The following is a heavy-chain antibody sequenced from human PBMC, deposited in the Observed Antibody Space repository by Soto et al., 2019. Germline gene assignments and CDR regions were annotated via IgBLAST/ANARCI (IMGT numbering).Heavy chain of an antibody. J-gene: IGHJ4*02. CDR1: GGSFSGYY. V-gene: IGHV4-34*01. Sequence: PSETLSLTCAVYGGSFSGYYWSWIRQPPGKGLEWIGEMNHSGSTNYNPSLKSRVTIAVDTSKNQFSLKLSSVTAADTAVYYCATRPNLYSSSWYFDYWGQGTLVPVS. CDR2: MNHSGST. D-gene: IGHD6-6*01. CDR3: ATRPNLYSSSWYFDY.